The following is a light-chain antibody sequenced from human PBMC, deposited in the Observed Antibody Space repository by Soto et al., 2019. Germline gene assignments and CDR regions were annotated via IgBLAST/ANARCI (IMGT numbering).Light chain of an antibody. CDR2: GAS. Sequence: EIVVTQSPGTLSLSPGERATLSCRTSQSVSSSFLAWYQQKPGQAPRLLIYGASSRATGIPDRFSGSESGTDFTLTISRLEPEDFAVYYCQQYGSAPYTFGQGTKLESK. CDR3: QQYGSAPYT. V-gene: IGKV3-20*01. CDR1: QSVSSSF. J-gene: IGKJ2*01.